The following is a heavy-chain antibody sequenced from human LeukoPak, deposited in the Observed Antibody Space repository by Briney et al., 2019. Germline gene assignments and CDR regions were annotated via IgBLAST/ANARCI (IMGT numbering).Heavy chain of an antibody. CDR1: GGTFSSYA. J-gene: IGHJ3*02. CDR3: ARALKPSRIAAAGNSRDAFDI. Sequence: GASVKVSCKASGGTFSSYAISWVRQAPGQGLEWMGGIIPIFGTANCAQKFQGRVTITADESTSTAYMELSSLRSEDTAVYYCARALKPSRIAAAGNSRDAFDIWGQGTMVTVSS. V-gene: IGHV1-69*13. D-gene: IGHD6-13*01. CDR2: IIPIFGTA.